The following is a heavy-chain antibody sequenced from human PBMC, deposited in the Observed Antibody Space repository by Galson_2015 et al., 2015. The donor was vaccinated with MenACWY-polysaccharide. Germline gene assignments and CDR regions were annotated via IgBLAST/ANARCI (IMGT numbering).Heavy chain of an antibody. J-gene: IGHJ4*02. Sequence: SLRLSCAASGFTFSGYGMHWVRQAPGKGLEWVAVMSYDGSNEDYADSVKGLFTISRDNSKNTLYLQMNSLRAEDTAVYYCARGLAVADPFDYWGQGTLVTVSS. V-gene: IGHV3-30*03. CDR2: MSYDGSNE. D-gene: IGHD6-19*01. CDR1: GFTFSGYG. CDR3: ARGLAVADPFDY.